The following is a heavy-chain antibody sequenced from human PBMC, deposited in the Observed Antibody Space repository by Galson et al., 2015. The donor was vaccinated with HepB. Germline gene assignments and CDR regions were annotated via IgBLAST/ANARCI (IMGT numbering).Heavy chain of an antibody. CDR2: ISYDGSNK. Sequence: SLRLSCAASGFTFSSYAMHWVRQAPGKGLEWVAVISYDGSNKYYADSVKGRFTISRDNSKNTLYLQMNSLRAEDTAVYYCARDLNYSYGLDYWGQGTLVTVSS. J-gene: IGHJ4*02. D-gene: IGHD5-18*01. CDR3: ARDLNYSYGLDY. V-gene: IGHV3-30-3*01. CDR1: GFTFSSYA.